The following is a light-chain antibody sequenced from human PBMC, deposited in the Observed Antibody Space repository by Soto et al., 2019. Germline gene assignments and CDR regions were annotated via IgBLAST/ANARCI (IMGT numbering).Light chain of an antibody. Sequence: DIQMTQSPSTLSASVGDRVTITCRASQSISSWLAWYQQKPGKAPKRLIYKASSLESGVPSRFSGSGSGTEFTLTSSSLQPDDFATYYCQQYNSYWTFGQGTKVEIK. V-gene: IGKV1-5*03. J-gene: IGKJ1*01. CDR2: KAS. CDR3: QQYNSYWT. CDR1: QSISSW.